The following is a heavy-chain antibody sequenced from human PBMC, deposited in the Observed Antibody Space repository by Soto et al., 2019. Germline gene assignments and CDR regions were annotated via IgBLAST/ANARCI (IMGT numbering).Heavy chain of an antibody. CDR3: TTAHYCSGGSCIDY. J-gene: IGHJ4*02. D-gene: IGHD2-15*01. CDR2: IKSKTDGGTT. CDR1: GFTFSNAW. Sequence: EVQLVESGGGLVKPGGSLRLSCAASGFTFSNAWMSWVRQAPGKGLEWVGRIKSKTDGGTTDYAAPVKGRFTISRDDSKNTRYLQMNSLKTEDTAVYYCTTAHYCSGGSCIDYWGQGTLVTVSS. V-gene: IGHV3-15*01.